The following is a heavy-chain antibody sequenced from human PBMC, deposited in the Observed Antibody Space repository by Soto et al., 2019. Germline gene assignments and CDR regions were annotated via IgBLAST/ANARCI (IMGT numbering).Heavy chain of an antibody. CDR2: IDPSDSYT. V-gene: IGHV5-10-1*01. J-gene: IGHJ6*02. Sequence: XESLKISCKGSGYSFTSYWISWVRQMPGKGLEWMGRIDPSDSYTNYSPSFQGHVTISADKSISTAYLQWSSLKASDTAMYYCARRYCSSTSCYTGMDVWGQGPTVTVSS. D-gene: IGHD2-2*02. CDR3: ARRYCSSTSCYTGMDV. CDR1: GYSFTSYW.